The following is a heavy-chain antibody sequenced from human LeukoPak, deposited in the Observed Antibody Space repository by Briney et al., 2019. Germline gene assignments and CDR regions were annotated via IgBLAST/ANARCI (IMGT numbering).Heavy chain of an antibody. V-gene: IGHV3-21*01. CDR3: ARDTGWPHTPFDY. CDR2: ISSSSSYI. CDR1: GFAFSNYA. D-gene: IGHD6-19*01. Sequence: PGGSLRLSCTTSGFAFSNYAMNWVRQAPGKGLEWVSSISSSSSYIYYADSVKGRFTISRDNAKNSLYLQMNSLRAEDTAVYYCARDTGWPHTPFDYWGQGTLVTVSS. J-gene: IGHJ4*02.